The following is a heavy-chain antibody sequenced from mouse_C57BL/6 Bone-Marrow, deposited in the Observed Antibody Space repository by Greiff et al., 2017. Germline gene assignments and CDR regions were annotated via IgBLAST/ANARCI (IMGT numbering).Heavy chain of an antibody. CDR2: IYPGNSDT. Sequence: EVQLQQSGTVLARPGASVKMSCKTSGYTFTSYWMHWVKQRPGPGLEWIGAIYPGNSDTSYNQKFKGKAKLTAVTSASTAYMELSSLTNEDSAVYYCTRDYGSSYSWFAYWGQGTLVTVSA. D-gene: IGHD1-1*01. CDR1: GYTFTSYW. CDR3: TRDYGSSYSWFAY. J-gene: IGHJ3*01. V-gene: IGHV1-5*01.